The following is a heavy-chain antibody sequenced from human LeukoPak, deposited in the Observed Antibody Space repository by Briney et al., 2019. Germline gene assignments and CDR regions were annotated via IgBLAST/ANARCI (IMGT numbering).Heavy chain of an antibody. V-gene: IGHV3-48*03. CDR3: ARVELAPYYYYMDV. Sequence: GGSLRLSCAASGFTFSSYAMSWVRQAPGKGLEWVSHISSSGSTIWYADSVKGRFTISRDNAKNSLYLQMNSLRAEDTAVYYCARVELAPYYYYMDVWGKGTTVTVSS. J-gene: IGHJ6*03. CDR2: ISSSGSTI. CDR1: GFTFSSYA. D-gene: IGHD1-7*01.